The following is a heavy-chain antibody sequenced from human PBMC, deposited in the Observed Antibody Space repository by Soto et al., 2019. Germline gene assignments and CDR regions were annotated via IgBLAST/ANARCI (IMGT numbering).Heavy chain of an antibody. D-gene: IGHD4-4*01. CDR1: GGSISTRSYY. CDR2: IFYSGRT. J-gene: IGHJ3*01. Sequence: SETLSLTCTVSGGSISTRSYYWGWIRQPPGKGLDWIGSIFYSGRTYYNPSLKSQVIISVDTSKNQFSLKLSSVTAADTAVYYCARRDYTDLNDAFDVWGLGTMVTVSS. V-gene: IGHV4-39*01. CDR3: ARRDYTDLNDAFDV.